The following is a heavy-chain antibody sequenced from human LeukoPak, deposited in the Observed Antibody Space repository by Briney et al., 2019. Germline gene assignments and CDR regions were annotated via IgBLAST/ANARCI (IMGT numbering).Heavy chain of an antibody. Sequence: GGSLRLSCVASGFTFSSYAMSWVRQAPGNGLGWVAAITNTGGTTYYADSMKGRFTISRDNSKNTLYLQMNSLTAEDTAVYYCAKQGIAAPATSLDYWGQGTLVTVSS. V-gene: IGHV3-23*01. CDR2: ITNTGGTT. J-gene: IGHJ4*02. D-gene: IGHD6-13*01. CDR3: AKQGIAAPATSLDY. CDR1: GFTFSSYA.